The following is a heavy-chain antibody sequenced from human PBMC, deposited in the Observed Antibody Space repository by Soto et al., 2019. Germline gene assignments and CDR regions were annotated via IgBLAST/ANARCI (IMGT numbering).Heavy chain of an antibody. CDR1: GFPFTTYG. Sequence: QVQLVESGGGVVQPGTSLRLSCAASGFPFTTYGMHWVREAPTKGPDWVAVISYDGSNKYYADSVRGRFTISRDNSKNTLYLQMNSLRPEDTALYYCVGGQYYFDYRGQGTLVTVSS. CDR3: VGGQYYFDY. CDR2: ISYDGSNK. V-gene: IGHV3-30*03. D-gene: IGHD3-10*01. J-gene: IGHJ4*02.